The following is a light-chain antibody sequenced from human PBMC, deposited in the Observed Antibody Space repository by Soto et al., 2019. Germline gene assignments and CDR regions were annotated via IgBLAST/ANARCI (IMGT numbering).Light chain of an antibody. J-gene: IGKJ1*01. V-gene: IGKV3D-15*01. Sequence: EIVMTQSPATLSVSPGERATLACRASQSVSSNLAWYQQKPGQAPRLLIYGASNRATGIPDRFSGSGSGTDFTLTINRLEPEDFGVYYCQQHNTSPWLFGQGTKVE. CDR2: GAS. CDR1: QSVSSN. CDR3: QQHNTSPWL.